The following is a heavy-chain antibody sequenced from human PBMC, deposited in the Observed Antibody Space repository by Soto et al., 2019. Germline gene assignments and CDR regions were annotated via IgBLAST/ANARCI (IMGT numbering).Heavy chain of an antibody. Sequence: QVQLVQSGTEVKKPGSSVKVSCKASGGTFRNYPINWVRQAPGQGLEWMGSIFPLTDIPDYAQNFQARLTISADKSTSTAYMXXXSLTSDDTAMYFCARGPLVVLNYFESWGQGTLVTVSS. J-gene: IGHJ4*02. V-gene: IGHV1-69*02. CDR1: GGTFRNYP. CDR2: IFPLTDIP. CDR3: ARGPLVVLNYFES.